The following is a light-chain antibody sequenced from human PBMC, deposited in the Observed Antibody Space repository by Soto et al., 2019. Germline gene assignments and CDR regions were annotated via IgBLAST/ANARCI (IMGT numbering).Light chain of an antibody. CDR2: ATS. J-gene: IGKJ2*01. Sequence: DIHMTQSRSSLSASVGDRVTITCRASQSITNYLNWYQQKPGKAPKLLIYATSTLQSGVPSRFGGSGSGTEFALTISSPRPDDFATYYCQQSYSTPYTFGQGTKVDIK. CDR1: QSITNY. V-gene: IGKV1-39*01. CDR3: QQSYSTPYT.